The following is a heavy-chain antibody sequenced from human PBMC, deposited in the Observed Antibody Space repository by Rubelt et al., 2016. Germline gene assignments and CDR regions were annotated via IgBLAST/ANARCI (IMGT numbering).Heavy chain of an antibody. J-gene: IGHJ6*02. CDR1: GFTFSSYD. V-gene: IGHV3-23*04. D-gene: IGHD2-21*01. CDR3: AKVGYFSVNAMDV. Sequence: EEQVVESGGGLVQPGGSLRLSCAASGFTFSSYDMSWVRQAPGKGLEWVSRISVSGDKTYYAQSVKGRFLISRDKSKNTLYLQMNSLRAEDTALYYCAKVGYFSVNAMDVWGQGTTVTVSS. CDR2: ISVSGDKT.